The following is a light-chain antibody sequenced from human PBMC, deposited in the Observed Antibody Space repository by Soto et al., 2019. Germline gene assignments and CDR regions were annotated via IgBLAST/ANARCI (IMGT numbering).Light chain of an antibody. CDR2: EVN. V-gene: IGLV2-8*01. CDR3: TSDACSNKFRV. J-gene: IGLJ1*01. CDR1: SSDVGGYNY. Sequence: QSALTQPPSASRSPGQSVTISCTGTSSDVGGYNYVSWYQQHPGKAPKLMIYEVNKRPSGVPSRFSGSKSGNSASLTVSGLQAEDDSDYYCTSDACSNKFRVVGTGTNLTV.